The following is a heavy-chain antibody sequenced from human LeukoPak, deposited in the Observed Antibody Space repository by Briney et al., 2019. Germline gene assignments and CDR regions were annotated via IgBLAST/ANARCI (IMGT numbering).Heavy chain of an antibody. J-gene: IGHJ4*02. CDR3: ARVEGRNSCPDY. CDR1: GFIFSDYW. D-gene: IGHD2-2*01. Sequence: GGSLRFSCAASGFIFSDYWMSWVRQAPGKGLEWVANIKEDGSEKYYIDSVKGRFTISRDNAKRSVFLQMNSLRVEDMAVYYCARVEGRNSCPDYWGQGTLVTVSS. V-gene: IGHV3-7*01. CDR2: IKEDGSEK.